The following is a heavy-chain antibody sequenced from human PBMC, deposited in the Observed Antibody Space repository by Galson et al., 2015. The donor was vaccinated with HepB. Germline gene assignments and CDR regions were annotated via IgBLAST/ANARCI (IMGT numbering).Heavy chain of an antibody. CDR3: AKDLAIVVVVAASPFDY. Sequence: SLRLSCAASGFTFSSYGMHWVRQAPGKGLEWVAVISYDGSNKYYADSVKGRFTISRDNSKNTLYLQMNSLRAEDTAVYYCAKDLAIVVVVAASPFDYWGQGTLVTVSS. CDR1: GFTFSSYG. CDR2: ISYDGSNK. J-gene: IGHJ4*02. D-gene: IGHD2-15*01. V-gene: IGHV3-30*18.